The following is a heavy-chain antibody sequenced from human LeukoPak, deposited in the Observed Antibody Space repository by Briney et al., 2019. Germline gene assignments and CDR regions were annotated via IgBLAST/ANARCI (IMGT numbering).Heavy chain of an antibody. V-gene: IGHV3-7*01. J-gene: IGHJ3*02. D-gene: IGHD2-2*01. CDR1: GFTFSSYW. CDR2: IKQDGSEK. CDR3: ARGMGDIVVVPAAVGRGAFDI. Sequence: GGSLRLSCAASGFTFSSYWMSWVRQAPGKGLEWVANIKQDGSEKYYVDSVKGRFTISRDNAKNSLYLQMNSLRAEDTAVYYCARGMGDIVVVPAAVGRGAFDIWGQGTMVTVS.